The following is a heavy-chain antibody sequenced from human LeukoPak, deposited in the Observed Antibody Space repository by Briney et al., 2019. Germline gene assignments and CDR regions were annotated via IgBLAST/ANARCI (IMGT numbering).Heavy chain of an antibody. D-gene: IGHD6-19*01. J-gene: IGHJ6*03. Sequence: ASETLSLTCDVYGGSLSGYYWIWIRQSPGTGLEWIGEINDSGSTNYNPSLKSRVTISLDTSKSQLSLKETSVTAADTAVYFCARGGGLQWRGGFRRRYSYYYMDVWGKGTTVTVSS. CDR1: GGSLSGYY. CDR2: INDSGST. V-gene: IGHV4-34*01. CDR3: ARGGGLQWRGGFRRRYSYYYMDV.